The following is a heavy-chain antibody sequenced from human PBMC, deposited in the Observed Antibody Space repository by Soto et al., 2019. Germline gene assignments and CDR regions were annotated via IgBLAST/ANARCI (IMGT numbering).Heavy chain of an antibody. V-gene: IGHV4-59*01. CDR3: ARDYYGSEYLDY. Sequence: SETLSLTCTVSGGSISSYYWSWIRQPPGKGLEWIGYIYYSGSTNYNPSLKSRVTISVDTSKNQFSLKLSSVTAADTAVYYCARDYYGSEYLDYWGQGTLVTVS. CDR2: IYYSGST. J-gene: IGHJ4*02. CDR1: GGSISSYY. D-gene: IGHD3-10*01.